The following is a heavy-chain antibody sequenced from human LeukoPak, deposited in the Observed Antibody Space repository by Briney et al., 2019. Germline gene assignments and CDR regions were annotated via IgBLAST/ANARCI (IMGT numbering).Heavy chain of an antibody. CDR1: GFTFDDYG. CDR2: INWNGGST. V-gene: IGHV3-20*04. Sequence: PGGSLRLSWAASGFTFDDYGMSWVRQAPGKGLEWGSGINWNGGSTGYADSVEGRFTISRDNAKNSLYPQMNSLRAEDTALYYCARDRGVDTAMVNWFDPWGQGTLVTVSS. J-gene: IGHJ5*02. CDR3: ARDRGVDTAMVNWFDP. D-gene: IGHD5-18*01.